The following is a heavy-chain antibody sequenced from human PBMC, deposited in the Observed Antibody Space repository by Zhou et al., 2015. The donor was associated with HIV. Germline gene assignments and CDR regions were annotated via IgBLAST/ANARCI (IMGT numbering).Heavy chain of an antibody. CDR3: ARDRGGARPDWRYFDL. V-gene: IGHV1-69*17. CDR2: ITPMFDLA. CDR1: GGTFSDSD. Sequence: QVQLVQSGTEVKKPGSSVKVSCKASGGTFSDSDIAWVRQAPGQGLEWMGGITPMFDLAKSALKFRGRLIITADKSTETAYMELSSLRSEDAAVYYCARDRGGARPDWRYFDLWGRGTLVSVSS. J-gene: IGHJ2*01. D-gene: IGHD6-6*01.